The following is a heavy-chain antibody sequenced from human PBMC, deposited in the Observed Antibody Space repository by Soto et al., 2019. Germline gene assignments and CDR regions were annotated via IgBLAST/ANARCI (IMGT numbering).Heavy chain of an antibody. D-gene: IGHD3-3*01. CDR2: ISAYNGNT. CDR1: GYTFTSYG. J-gene: IGHJ4*02. V-gene: IGHV1-18*01. Sequence: ASVKVSCKASGYTFTSYGSSWVRQAPGQGLEWMGWISAYNGNTNYAQKLQGRVTMTTDTSTSTAYMELRSLRSDDTAVYYCARVRITIFGVVIPPLDYWGQGTLVTVSS. CDR3: ARVRITIFGVVIPPLDY.